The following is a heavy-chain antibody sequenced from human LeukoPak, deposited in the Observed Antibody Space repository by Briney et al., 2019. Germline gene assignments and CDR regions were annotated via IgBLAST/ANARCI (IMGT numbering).Heavy chain of an antibody. CDR1: GFTFSSYA. Sequence: GGSLRLSCAASGFTFSSYAMSWVRQAPGKGLEWVSAISGSGGSTYYADSVKGRFTISRDNSKNTLYLQMNSLRAGDTAVYYCAKDKEGIAVAGPGFDPWGQGTLVTVSS. CDR2: ISGSGGST. V-gene: IGHV3-23*01. J-gene: IGHJ5*02. CDR3: AKDKEGIAVAGPGFDP. D-gene: IGHD6-19*01.